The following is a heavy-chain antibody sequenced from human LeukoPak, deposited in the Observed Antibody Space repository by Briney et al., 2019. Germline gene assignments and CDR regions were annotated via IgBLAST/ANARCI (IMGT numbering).Heavy chain of an antibody. CDR1: GDSISSGDYY. V-gene: IGHV4-61*02. J-gene: IGHJ3*02. CDR3: AAGTVLRYFDWPEGTFDI. CDR2: ISSSGST. Sequence: PSETLSLTCTVSGDSISSGDYYWSWIRQPAGKGLEWIGRISSSGSTNYDPSLKSRVTISVDTSKNQFSLKLSSVTAADTAVYYCAAGTVLRYFDWPEGTFDIWGQGTMVTVSS. D-gene: IGHD3-9*01.